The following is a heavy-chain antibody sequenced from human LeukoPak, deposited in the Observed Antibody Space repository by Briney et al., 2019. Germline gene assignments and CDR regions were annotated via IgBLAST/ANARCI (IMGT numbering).Heavy chain of an antibody. D-gene: IGHD2-15*01. V-gene: IGHV4-39*07. CDR1: GGSISSSSYY. Sequence: SETLSLTCTVSGGSISSSSYYWGCIRQPPGKGLEWIGSIYYSGSTYYNPSLKSRVTISVDTSTNQFSLKLSSVTAAGTAVYYCARAFCSGGSCYSFTDAFDIWGQGTMVTVSS. J-gene: IGHJ3*02. CDR3: ARAFCSGGSCYSFTDAFDI. CDR2: IYYSGST.